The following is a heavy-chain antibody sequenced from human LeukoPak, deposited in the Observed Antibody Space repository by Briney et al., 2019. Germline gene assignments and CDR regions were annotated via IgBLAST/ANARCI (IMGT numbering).Heavy chain of an antibody. D-gene: IGHD3-22*01. CDR2: SGTDGDT. CDR1: GFTFTSAP. CDR3: ATKTPGNYPYDY. Sequence: GESLRLSCVLSGFTFTSAPMNWVRQAPGKGLEWVSTSGTDGDTYYADSVKGRFTISRDNSKNTVHLQMTSLRVEDTAVYYCATKTPGNYPYDYWGQGTLVIVSP. V-gene: IGHV3-23*01. J-gene: IGHJ4*02.